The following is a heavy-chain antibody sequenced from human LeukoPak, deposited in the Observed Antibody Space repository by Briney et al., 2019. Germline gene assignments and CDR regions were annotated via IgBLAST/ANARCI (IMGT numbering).Heavy chain of an antibody. V-gene: IGHV3-7*01. CDR3: ARDSAGNDY. D-gene: IGHD6-13*01. CDR1: GFTFSTYW. J-gene: IGHJ4*02. CDR2: IKQDGSEK. Sequence: PGGSLRLSCAASGFTFSTYWMSWVRQAPGKGLEWVANIKQDGSEKYYTDSVKGRFTISRDNAKNSLYLQMNSLRAEDTAMYYCARDSAGNDYWGQGALVTVSS.